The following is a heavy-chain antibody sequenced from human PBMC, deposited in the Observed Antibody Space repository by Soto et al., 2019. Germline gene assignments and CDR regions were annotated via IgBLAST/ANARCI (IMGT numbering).Heavy chain of an antibody. V-gene: IGHV1-18*01. CDR2: MNPNNGNK. D-gene: IGHD6-13*01. CDR3: ARDLGQQLLDY. J-gene: IGHJ4*02. CDR1: GYTFTSYD. Sequence: ASVKVSCKASGYTFTSYDINWVRQATGQGLEWMGWMNPNNGNKKYAQKLQGRVSMTTDTSTSTAYMELRSLRSDDTAVYYCARDLGQQLLDYWGQGTLVTVSS.